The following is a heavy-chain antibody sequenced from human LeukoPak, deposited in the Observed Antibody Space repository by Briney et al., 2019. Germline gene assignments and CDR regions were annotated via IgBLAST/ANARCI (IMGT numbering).Heavy chain of an antibody. CDR2: IWYDGSKK. D-gene: IGHD3-16*01. CDR1: GFTFSREG. J-gene: IGHJ4*02. CDR3: AKDDAQGGFDY. Sequence: GGALRLSCGGAGFTFSREGMHWGRPTPGKGVGGVTVIWYDGSKKYYADSVKGRFTISRDNSKNTLYLQMNSLRAEDTAVYYCAKDDAQGGFDYWGQGTLVTVSS. V-gene: IGHV3-33*06.